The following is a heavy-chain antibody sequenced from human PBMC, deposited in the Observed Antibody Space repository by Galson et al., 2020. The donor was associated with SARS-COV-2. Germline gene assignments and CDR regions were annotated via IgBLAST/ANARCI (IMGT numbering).Heavy chain of an antibody. CDR2: AYYSGST. V-gene: IGHV4-39*07. CDR3: ARTRKSSGHYDY. CDR1: GGSISSSSYY. D-gene: IGHD3-22*01. J-gene: IGHJ4*02. Sequence: SETLSLTCTVSGGSISSSSYYWGWIRQPPGKGLEWIGSAYYSGSTYYNPSLKSRLTISVDTSKNQFSLKLTSVTAADTAVYYCARTRKSSGHYDYWGQGTLVTVSS.